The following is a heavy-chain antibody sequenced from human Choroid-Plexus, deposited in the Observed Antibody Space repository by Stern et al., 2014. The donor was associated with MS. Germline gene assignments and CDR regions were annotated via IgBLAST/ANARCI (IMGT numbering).Heavy chain of an antibody. CDR1: GCIFTGYS. V-gene: IGHV1-2*05. CDR2: SNPNIGGT. D-gene: IGHD3-3*01. Sequence: QVQLVQSGAEVKKPGSSVKVSCKASGCIFTGYSIHWARQAPGQGLEWMGGSNPNIGGTKYAQKFQGRITMSGEPSKSTAYMELSSLTSDDTVVYYCARDQRGITIFGVVTDYYYLGMDVWGQGTPVTVSS. CDR3: ARDQRGITIFGVVTDYYYLGMDV. J-gene: IGHJ6*02.